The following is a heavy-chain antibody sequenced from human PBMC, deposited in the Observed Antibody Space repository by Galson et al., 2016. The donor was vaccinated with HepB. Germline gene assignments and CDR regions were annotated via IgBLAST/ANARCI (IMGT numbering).Heavy chain of an antibody. V-gene: IGHV1-69*04. CDR2: IIPFLGIT. D-gene: IGHD3-16*01. Sequence: SVKVSCKASGGTFSDDAIIWVRQAPGQGLEWVGRIIPFLGITDYGQNFRGRVTMTADRSTSTLYMELSSLKSDDTALYYCARDILAATFVSRGYFDPWGPGSQVTVSS. CDR1: GGTFSDDA. J-gene: IGHJ5*02. CDR3: ARDILAATFVSRGYFDP.